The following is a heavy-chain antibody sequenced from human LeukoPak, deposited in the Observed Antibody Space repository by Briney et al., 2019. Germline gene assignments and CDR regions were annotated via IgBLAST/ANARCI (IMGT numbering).Heavy chain of an antibody. CDR2: IKQDGSER. V-gene: IGHV3-7*01. D-gene: IGHD3-10*01. CDR1: GFTFSGFS. J-gene: IGHJ4*02. Sequence: RAGGSLRLSCAASGFTFSGFSMSWVRQSPTKGLEWVANIKQDGSERYYVDSVKGRFTISRDNSRSTLYLQMNSLRPEDTAIYYCAREGYYGSGSPPSLYFDYWGQGTLVTVSS. CDR3: AREGYYGSGSPPSLYFDY.